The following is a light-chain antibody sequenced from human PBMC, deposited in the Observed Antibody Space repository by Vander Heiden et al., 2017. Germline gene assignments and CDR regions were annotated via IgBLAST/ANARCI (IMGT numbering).Light chain of an antibody. CDR1: NLGEKF. CDR2: QDR. Sequence: SYEFTQPPSVSVPPGQAATLTRSGKNLGEKFVSWYQHKSGQSPVLVMYQDRRRPSGIPDRFAASHSGDTATLTIGDIQAMDEADYYCQAWDSSVLYVFGSGTKVTVL. V-gene: IGLV3-1*01. CDR3: QAWDSSVLYV. J-gene: IGLJ1*01.